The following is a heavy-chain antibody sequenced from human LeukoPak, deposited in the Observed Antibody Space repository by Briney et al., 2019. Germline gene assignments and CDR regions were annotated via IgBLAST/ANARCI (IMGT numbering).Heavy chain of an antibody. J-gene: IGHJ3*02. CDR3: ARGGSYLSAFDI. CDR2: IYSGGST. Sequence: HPWGSLRLSCAASGFTFSSYEMNWVRQAPGKGLEWVSIIYSGGSTFYADSVKGRFTISRDNSKNTLYLQMNSLRAEDTAVYYCARGGSYLSAFDIWGQGTMVTVSS. V-gene: IGHV3-53*01. CDR1: GFTFSSYE. D-gene: IGHD1-26*01.